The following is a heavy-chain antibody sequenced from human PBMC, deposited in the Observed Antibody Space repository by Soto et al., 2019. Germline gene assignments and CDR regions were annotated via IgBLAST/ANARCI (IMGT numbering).Heavy chain of an antibody. Sequence: SLRLSCAASGFTFSDYYMSWIRQAPGKGLEWVSYISSSGSTIYYADSVKGRFTISRDNAKNSLYLQMNSLRAEDTAVYYCARDSRRPHPLDYWGQGTLVTGSS. V-gene: IGHV3-11*01. J-gene: IGHJ4*02. CDR3: ARDSRRPHPLDY. CDR1: GFTFSDYY. CDR2: ISSSGSTI.